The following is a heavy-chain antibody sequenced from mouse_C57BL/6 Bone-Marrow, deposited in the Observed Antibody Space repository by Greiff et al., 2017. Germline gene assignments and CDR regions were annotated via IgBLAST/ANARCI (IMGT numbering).Heavy chain of an antibody. CDR2: ISSGGSYT. V-gene: IGHV5-6*01. D-gene: IGHD4-1*01. CDR1: GFTFSSYG. CDR3: ASVTGARGFAY. Sequence: EVQLVESGGDLVKPGGSLKLSCAASGFTFSSYGMSWVRQTPDKRLEWVATISSGGSYTYYPDSVKGRFTISRDNAKNTLYLQMSSLKSEDTAMYYCASVTGARGFAYWGQGTLVTVSA. J-gene: IGHJ3*01.